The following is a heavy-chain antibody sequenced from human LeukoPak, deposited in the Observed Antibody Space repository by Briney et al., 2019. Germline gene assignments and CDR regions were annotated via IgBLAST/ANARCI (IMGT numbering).Heavy chain of an antibody. CDR2: INPNSGGT. Sequence: ASVEVSCKASGYTFTGYYMHWVRQAPGQGLEWMGWINPNSGGTNYAQKFQGWVTMTRDTSISTAYMELSRLRSDDTAVYYCARVYYYGSGSLGYWGQGTLVTVSS. CDR1: GYTFTGYY. J-gene: IGHJ4*02. CDR3: ARVYYYGSGSLGY. V-gene: IGHV1-2*04. D-gene: IGHD3-10*01.